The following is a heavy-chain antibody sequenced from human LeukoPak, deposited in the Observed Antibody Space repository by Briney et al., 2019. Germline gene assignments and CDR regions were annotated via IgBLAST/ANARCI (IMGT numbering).Heavy chain of an antibody. J-gene: IGHJ6*03. V-gene: IGHV4-59*01. D-gene: IGHD6-6*01. CDR3: ARHIAARLASGYYYYMDV. Sequence: SETLSLTXTVSGGSIRSYYWSWIRQAPGKGLEYIGDIYYRGSTNYNPSLKSRVTMSLEMSKNQFSLKLSSVTAADTAVYYCARHIAARLASGYYYYMDVWGKGTTVTVSS. CDR1: GGSIRSYY. CDR2: IYYRGST.